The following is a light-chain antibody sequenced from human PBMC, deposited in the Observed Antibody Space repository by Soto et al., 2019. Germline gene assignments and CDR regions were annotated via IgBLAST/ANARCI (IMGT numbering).Light chain of an antibody. J-gene: IGLJ1*01. CDR3: SSYAGSNNSLYV. CDR2: EVS. Sequence: QSVLTQPPSASGSPGQSVTISCTGTSSDVGGYNYVSWYQQHPGKAPKLMIYEVSKRPSGVPDRFSGSKSGNTASLTVSGLQAEDEAGYYCSSYAGSNNSLYVFGTGTKVTVL. CDR1: SSDVGGYNY. V-gene: IGLV2-8*01.